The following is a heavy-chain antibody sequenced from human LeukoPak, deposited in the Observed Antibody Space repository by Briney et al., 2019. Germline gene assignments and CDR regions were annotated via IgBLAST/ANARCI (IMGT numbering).Heavy chain of an antibody. D-gene: IGHD4-17*01. Sequence: GGSLRLSCAASGFTFSSYWMSWVRQAPGKGLEWAASIKQDGSEKYYVDSVKGRFTISRDNAKNSLYLQMNSLRAEDTALYYCARAPGEGWFDPWGQGTLVTVSS. CDR2: IKQDGSEK. V-gene: IGHV3-7*01. CDR3: ARAPGEGWFDP. J-gene: IGHJ5*02. CDR1: GFTFSSYW.